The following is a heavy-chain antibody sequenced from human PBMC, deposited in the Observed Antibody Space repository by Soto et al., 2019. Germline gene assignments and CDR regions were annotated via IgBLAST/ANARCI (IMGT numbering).Heavy chain of an antibody. J-gene: IGHJ4*02. Sequence: LRLSCEASGFIFGHYSMNWVRQAPGKGSEWVSYIGHNGYTIHYADSVKGRFTISRDNDQNSLSLQMNSLRDEDTAVYFCAQDGCYHSTCVPGTTAIDYWGPGTLVTVSS. CDR1: GFIFGHYS. V-gene: IGHV3-48*02. D-gene: IGHD3-16*02. CDR3: AQDGCYHSTCVPGTTAIDY. CDR2: IGHNGYTI.